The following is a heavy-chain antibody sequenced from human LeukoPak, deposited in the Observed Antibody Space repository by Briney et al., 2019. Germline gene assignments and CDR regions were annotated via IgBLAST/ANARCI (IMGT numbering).Heavy chain of an antibody. V-gene: IGHV4-39*02. D-gene: IGHD2-2*01. J-gene: IGHJ4*02. CDR3: ARGLGYCSSTSCDDY. CDR1: GGSISGSSYY. CDR2: IYYSGST. Sequence: SETLSLTCTVSGGSISGSSYYWGWIRQPPGKGLEWIGSIYYSGSTYYNPSLKSRVTISVDTSKNQFSLKLNSVTATDTAVYYCARGLGYCSSTSCDDYWGQGTLVTVSS.